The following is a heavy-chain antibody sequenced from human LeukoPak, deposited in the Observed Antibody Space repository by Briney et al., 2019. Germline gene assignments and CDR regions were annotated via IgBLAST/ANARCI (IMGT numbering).Heavy chain of an antibody. V-gene: IGHV3-23*01. CDR2: ISGSGGGT. D-gene: IGHD2-15*01. J-gene: IGHJ4*02. Sequence: PGGSLRLSCAASGFTFSSYAMSWVRQALGKGLEWVSAISGSGGGTYYADSVKGRFTISRDNSKNTLYLQMNSLRAEDTAVYYCAKVGRIVVVAANLDYWGQGTLVTVSS. CDR1: GFTFSSYA. CDR3: AKVGRIVVVAANLDY.